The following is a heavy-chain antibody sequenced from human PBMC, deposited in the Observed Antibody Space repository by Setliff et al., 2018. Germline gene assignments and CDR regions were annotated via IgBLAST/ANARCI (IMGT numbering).Heavy chain of an antibody. CDR1: GGSISTSNYR. CDR3: RLANCSKNCEEALDY. D-gene: IGHD2-2*01. V-gene: IGHV4-39*02. J-gene: IGHJ4*02. CDR2: IYFNGNT. Sequence: SETLSLTCNVSGGSISTSNYRWGWVRQPPGKGLEWIANIYFNGNTVKQPYLKSRVSISIDTSKNHFSLGLSSVIAADTAVYYFRLANCSKNCEEALDYWSQGTQVTVSS.